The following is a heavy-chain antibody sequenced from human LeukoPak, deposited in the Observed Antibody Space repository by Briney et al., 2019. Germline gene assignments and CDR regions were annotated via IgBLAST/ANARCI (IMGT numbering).Heavy chain of an antibody. V-gene: IGHV3-33*01. Sequence: GGSLRLSCEAAGFTLRGHGMHWVRLAPGKGLEWVAVIWNDGTKTYYSDSVKGRFTISRDDSRNTLFLQMDSLRVEDTAVYYCARSGYGDYEGHDASDIWGQGTRVTVSS. CDR1: GFTLRGHG. J-gene: IGHJ3*02. CDR3: ARSGYGDYEGHDASDI. D-gene: IGHD4-17*01. CDR2: IWNDGTKT.